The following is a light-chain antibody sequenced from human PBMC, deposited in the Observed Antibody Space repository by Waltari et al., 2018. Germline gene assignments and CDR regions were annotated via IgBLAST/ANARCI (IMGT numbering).Light chain of an antibody. V-gene: IGLV1-40*01. CDR1: RSNIGAGFD. CDR2: NDN. Sequence: QSVLTQPPSVSGAPGQRVTISCAGGRSNIGAGFDAPWFQQVPGTSPKLLIHNDNKRPSGVPDRFSGSRSGTSASLAITGLQADDEADYFCQSYDSSLGGYVFGGGTKVTVL. J-gene: IGLJ1*01. CDR3: QSYDSSLGGYV.